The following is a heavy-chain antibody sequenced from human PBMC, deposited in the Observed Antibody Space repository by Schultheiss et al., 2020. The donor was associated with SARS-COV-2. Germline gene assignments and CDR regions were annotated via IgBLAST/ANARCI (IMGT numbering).Heavy chain of an antibody. CDR2: ISYDGSNK. CDR3: ARGSFKELGYCSGGSCSLTAMVQDY. Sequence: GGSLRLSCAASGFTFSSYAMHWVRQAPGKGLEWVAVISYDGSNKYYADSVKGRFVISRDNSKNTLYLQMNSLRPEDTAVYYCARGSFKELGYCSGGSCSLTAMVQDYWGQGTLVTVSS. D-gene: IGHD2-15*01. J-gene: IGHJ4*02. CDR1: GFTFSSYA. V-gene: IGHV3-30*09.